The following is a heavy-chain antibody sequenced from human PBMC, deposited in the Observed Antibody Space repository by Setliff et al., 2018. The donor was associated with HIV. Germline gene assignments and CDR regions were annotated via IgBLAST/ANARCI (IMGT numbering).Heavy chain of an antibody. J-gene: IGHJ6*02. Sequence: PSETLSLTCTVYGGFIKNSNYYWGWIRQPPGKGLEWIGNIHYSGSTYYNPSLKSRVTISVDTSKNQLSLRLTSVTAADTAVYYCARHDITLVRGLVWGQGTTVTVSS. CDR1: GGFIKNSNYY. CDR2: IHYSGST. CDR3: ARHDITLVRGLV. D-gene: IGHD3-10*01. V-gene: IGHV4-39*01.